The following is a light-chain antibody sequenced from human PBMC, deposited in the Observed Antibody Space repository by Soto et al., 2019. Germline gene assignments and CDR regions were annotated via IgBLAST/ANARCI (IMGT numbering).Light chain of an antibody. CDR1: QSVSSY. CDR3: QQRSNWNT. Sequence: EIVLTQSPATLSLSPGERATLSRRASQSVSSYLAWYQQKPGQAPRLLIYDASNRATGIPARFSGSGSGTDFTLTISSLEPEDFAVYYCQQRSNWNTFGQGTKLEIK. CDR2: DAS. J-gene: IGKJ2*01. V-gene: IGKV3-11*01.